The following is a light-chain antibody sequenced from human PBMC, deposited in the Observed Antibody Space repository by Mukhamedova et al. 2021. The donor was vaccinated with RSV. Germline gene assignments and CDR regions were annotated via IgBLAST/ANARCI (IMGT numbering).Light chain of an antibody. CDR3: QQRSNWPPLT. V-gene: IGKV1-12*01. J-gene: IGKJ4*01. CDR1: QGISSW. Sequence: ASQGISSWLAWYQQKPGKAPKLLIYAASSLQSGVPSRFSGSGSGTDFTLTISSLEPEDFAVYYCQQRSNWPPLTFGGGTKVEIK. CDR2: AAS.